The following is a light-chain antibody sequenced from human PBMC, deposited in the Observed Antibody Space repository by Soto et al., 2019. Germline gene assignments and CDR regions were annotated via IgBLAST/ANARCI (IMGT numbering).Light chain of an antibody. CDR2: DAS. CDR3: QQYNSYPIT. CDR1: QGVSTW. J-gene: IGKJ5*01. V-gene: IGKV1-5*01. Sequence: IQLTQSSSNLYGTVGDRVTITCRASQGVSTWLAWYQQRPSQAPKLLVYDASNLESGVPSRFSGSGSGTEFTLTISSLQPDDFATYYCQQYNSYPITFGQGTRLEIK.